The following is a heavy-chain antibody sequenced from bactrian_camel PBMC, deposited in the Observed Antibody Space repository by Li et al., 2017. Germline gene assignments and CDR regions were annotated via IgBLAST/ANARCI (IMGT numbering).Heavy chain of an antibody. D-gene: IGHD7*01. CDR1: GFTFYSLF. V-gene: IGHV3S6*01. Sequence: HVQLVESGGGLVQPGGSLRLSCAASGFTFYSLFMNWVRQAPGKGLEWVSSIYTGGTYTYYADSVKGRFTVSADNAKNTLYLQLNSLKTEDTAMYYCAPSNGDWAWHVWGEGTQVTVS. CDR3: APSNGDWAWHV. CDR2: IYTGGTYT. J-gene: IGHJ4*01.